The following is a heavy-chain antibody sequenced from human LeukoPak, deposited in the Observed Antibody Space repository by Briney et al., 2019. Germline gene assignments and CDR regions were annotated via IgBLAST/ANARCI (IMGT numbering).Heavy chain of an antibody. CDR2: IKQDGSEK. Sequence: GGSLRLSCAASGFTFSSYWMSWVRQAPGKGLGWVANIKQDGSEKYYVDSVKGRFTISRDNAKNSLYLQMNSLRAEDTAVYYCARITRGSLRFLERPHRDYYYMDVWGKGTTVTVSS. CDR1: GFTFSSYW. CDR3: ARITRGSLRFLERPHRDYYYMDV. V-gene: IGHV3-7*01. D-gene: IGHD3-3*01. J-gene: IGHJ6*03.